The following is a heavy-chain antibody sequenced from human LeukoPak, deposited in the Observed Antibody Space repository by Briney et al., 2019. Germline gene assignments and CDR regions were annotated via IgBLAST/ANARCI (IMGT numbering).Heavy chain of an antibody. V-gene: IGHV3-7*01. CDR3: ASTQTLDY. D-gene: IGHD2/OR15-2a*01. CDR1: GFSFSGYW. J-gene: IGHJ4*02. Sequence: PGGSLRLSCVASGFSFSGYWMSWVRQAPGKGLEWVANIKHDESEKYYVDSVKGRFTISRDNAKNLLYLQMNSLRAEDTAVYYCASTQTLDYWGQGTLVTVSS. CDR2: IKHDESEK.